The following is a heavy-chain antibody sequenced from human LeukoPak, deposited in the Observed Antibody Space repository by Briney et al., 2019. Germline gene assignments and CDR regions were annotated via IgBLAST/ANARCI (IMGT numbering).Heavy chain of an antibody. CDR3: GRLSRTGISSGWYFFDY. Sequence: GGSLRLSCAASGFTFSDHYIDWVRQAPGKGLEWVGRTTNKANSYTSRYAVSGKGRFTISRDDSKNSAYLQMSSLKMEDTAVYYCGRLSRTGISSGWYFFDYWGQRTLVTVSS. CDR1: GFTFSDHY. D-gene: IGHD6-19*01. V-gene: IGHV3-72*01. CDR2: TTNKANSYTS. J-gene: IGHJ4*02.